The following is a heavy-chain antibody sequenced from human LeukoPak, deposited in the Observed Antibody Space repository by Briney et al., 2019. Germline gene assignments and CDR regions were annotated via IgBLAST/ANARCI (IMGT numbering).Heavy chain of an antibody. V-gene: IGHV1-2*06. CDR1: GYTFTGYY. CDR2: INPNSGNT. Sequence: ASVKVSCKASGYTFTGYYMHWVRQAPGQGLEWMGRINPNSGNTNYAQKLQGRVTMTTDTSTSTAYMELRSLRSDDTAVYYCAGGKNGLGSSQLWGQGTRVTVSS. J-gene: IGHJ4*02. CDR3: AGGKNGLGSSQL. D-gene: IGHD3-10*01.